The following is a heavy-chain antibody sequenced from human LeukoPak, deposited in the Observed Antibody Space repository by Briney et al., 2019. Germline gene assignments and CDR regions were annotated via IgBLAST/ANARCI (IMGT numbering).Heavy chain of an antibody. D-gene: IGHD1-26*01. CDR1: GGSISSSSYY. J-gene: IGHJ4*02. CDR2: IYYSGST. Sequence: SETLSLTCTVSGGSISSSSYYWGWIRQPPGKGLEWIGSIYYSGSTYYNPSLKSRVTISVDTSKNQFSLKLSSVTAADTAVYYCARGRIVGATVLPFDYWGQGTLVTVPS. V-gene: IGHV4-39*07. CDR3: ARGRIVGATVLPFDY.